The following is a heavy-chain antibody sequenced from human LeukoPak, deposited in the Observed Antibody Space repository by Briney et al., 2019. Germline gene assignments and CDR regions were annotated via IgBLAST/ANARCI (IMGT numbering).Heavy chain of an antibody. D-gene: IGHD2-15*01. V-gene: IGHV1-69*13. CDR2: IIPIFGTA. CDR3: ARGVVVVAAYYYYYYMDV. Sequence: SVKVSCKASGYTFTSYGISWVRQAPGQGLEWMGGIIPIFGTANYAQKFQGRVTITADESTSTAYMELSSLRSEDTAVYYCARGVVVVAAYYYYYYMDVWGKGTTVTVSS. J-gene: IGHJ6*03. CDR1: GYTFTSYG.